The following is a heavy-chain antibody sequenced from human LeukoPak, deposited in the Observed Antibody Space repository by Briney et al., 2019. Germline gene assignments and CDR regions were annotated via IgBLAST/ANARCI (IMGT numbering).Heavy chain of an antibody. Sequence: SETLSLTCTVSGGSISSYYWSWIRQPPGKGLEWIGYIYYSGSTNYNPSLKSRVTISVDTSKNQFSLKLSSVTAADTAVYYCARQSQCFGKTHDAEYFQHWGQGTLVTVSS. CDR3: ARQSQCFGKTHDAEYFQH. CDR2: IYYSGST. V-gene: IGHV4-59*08. CDR1: GGSISSYY. J-gene: IGHJ1*01. D-gene: IGHD3-10*01.